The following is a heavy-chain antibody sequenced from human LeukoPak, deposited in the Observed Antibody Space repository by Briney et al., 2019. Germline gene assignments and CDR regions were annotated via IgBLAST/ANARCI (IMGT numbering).Heavy chain of an antibody. CDR3: ARDALDSSGWFYHGMDV. Sequence: PSETLSLTCTVSGGSISSYYWNCMRQSAGGGLEWIVRFYAGGSNTYTPSLKIRVTRSVDTSKNQFYLKLTSVIDADTDVYYCARDALDSSGWFYHGMDVWGQGTTVTVSS. CDR2: FYAGGSN. D-gene: IGHD6-19*01. V-gene: IGHV4-4*07. J-gene: IGHJ6*02. CDR1: GGSISSYY.